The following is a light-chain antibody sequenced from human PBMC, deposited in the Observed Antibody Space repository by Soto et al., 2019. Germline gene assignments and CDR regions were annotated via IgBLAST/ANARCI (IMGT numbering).Light chain of an antibody. CDR3: NSYTSSSTLDVV. J-gene: IGLJ2*01. CDR2: AVS. CDR1: SSDVGGYNY. V-gene: IGLV2-14*03. Sequence: QSVLTQPASVSGSPGQSITISCTGTSSDVGGYNYVSWYQQHPGKAPKLIIYAVSNRPSGVSDRFSGSKSGNTASLTISGLQPEDEADYYCNSYTSSSTLDVVFGGGTKLTVL.